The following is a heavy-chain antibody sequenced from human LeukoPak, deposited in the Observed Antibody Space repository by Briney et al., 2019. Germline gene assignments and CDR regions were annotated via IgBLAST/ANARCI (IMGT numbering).Heavy chain of an antibody. V-gene: IGHV3-53*01. CDR1: GFSVSSIY. Sequence: GGSLRLSCAASGFSVSSIYMSWVRQAPGKGLEWVSVIYSGGSTYYADSVKGRFAISRDNSKNTLYLQMNSLRVEDTAVYYCARDMGFGDLMGYWGQGTLVTVSS. CDR2: IYSGGST. CDR3: ARDMGFGDLMGY. J-gene: IGHJ4*02. D-gene: IGHD3-10*01.